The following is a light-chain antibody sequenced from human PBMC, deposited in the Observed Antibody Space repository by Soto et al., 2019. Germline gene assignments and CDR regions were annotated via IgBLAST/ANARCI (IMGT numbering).Light chain of an antibody. CDR3: GSWDSSLSAYV. CDR1: GSNLGAGFD. Sequence: QSALTQPPSVSGAPGQRVTISCTGSGSNLGAGFDVHWYQHLPGTAPKLLIYDDNKRPSGIPDRFSGSKSGTSATLGITGFQTGDEADYYCGSWDSSLSAYVFGTGTKVTVL. V-gene: IGLV1-51*01. CDR2: DDN. J-gene: IGLJ1*01.